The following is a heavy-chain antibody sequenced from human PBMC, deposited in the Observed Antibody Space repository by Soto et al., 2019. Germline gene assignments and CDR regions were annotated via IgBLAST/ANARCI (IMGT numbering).Heavy chain of an antibody. J-gene: IGHJ3*02. Sequence: PGESLKISCKGSGYSFTSYWIGWVRQMPGKVLEWMGIIYPGDSDTRYSPSFQGQVTISADKSISTAYLQWSSLKASDTAMYYCARLSRPYYDSSGNDAFDIWGQGTMVNVSS. CDR2: IYPGDSDT. D-gene: IGHD3-22*01. CDR1: GYSFTSYW. V-gene: IGHV5-51*01. CDR3: ARLSRPYYDSSGNDAFDI.